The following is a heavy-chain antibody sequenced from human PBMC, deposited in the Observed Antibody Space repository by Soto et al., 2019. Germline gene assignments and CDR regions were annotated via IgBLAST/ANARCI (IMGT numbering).Heavy chain of an antibody. CDR3: AKRSSSSTFDY. D-gene: IGHD6-6*01. CDR1: GFTFSSYA. J-gene: IGHJ4*02. Sequence: EVQLLESGGGLVQPGESLRLSCAASGFTFSSYAMSWVRQGPRKGMEWVSVISGSDESTYYADSVKGRFTISRDNSKNTLYLQMNSLRAEDTAVYYCAKRSSSSTFDYWGQGTLVTVSS. V-gene: IGHV3-23*01. CDR2: ISGSDEST.